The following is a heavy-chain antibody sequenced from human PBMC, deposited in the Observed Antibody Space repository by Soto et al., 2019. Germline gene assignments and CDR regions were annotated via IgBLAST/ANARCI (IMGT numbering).Heavy chain of an antibody. J-gene: IGHJ4*02. CDR1: GYTFTSYG. CDR3: ARDLALFIAAAGPQGDY. Sequence: QVQLVQSGAEVKKPGASVKVSCKDSGYTFTSYGISWVRQAPGQGLEWMGWISAYNGNTNYAQKLQGRVTMTTDTSTSTAYMELRSLRSDDTAVYYCARDLALFIAAAGPQGDYWGQGTLVTVSS. V-gene: IGHV1-18*01. CDR2: ISAYNGNT. D-gene: IGHD6-13*01.